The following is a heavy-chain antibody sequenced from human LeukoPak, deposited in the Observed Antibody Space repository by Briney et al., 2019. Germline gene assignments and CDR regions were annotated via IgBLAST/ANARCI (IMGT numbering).Heavy chain of an antibody. CDR2: IYYSGST. CDR1: GGSISSYY. J-gene: IGHJ4*02. V-gene: IGHV4-59*08. D-gene: IGHD2-15*01. CDR3: ARGGTDFDY. Sequence: SETLSLTCTVSGGSISSYYWSWIRQAPGKGLEWIGHIYYSGSTNYNPSLASRVTISVDTSKNQFSLKLSSVTATDTALYYCARGGTDFDYWGQGALVTVSS.